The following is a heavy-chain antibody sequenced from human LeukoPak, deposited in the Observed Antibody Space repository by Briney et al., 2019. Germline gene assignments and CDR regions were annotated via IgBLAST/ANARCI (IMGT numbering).Heavy chain of an antibody. CDR3: AKDLMVATGRRFDA. Sequence: PRGSLRLSCATSGFTFSSYTMNWVCHGPQKGLEWVSAINDSARDTHYTHPVKGRFTISRDNSKNTRYLQKNIATAQATAPYYFAKDLMVATGRRFDAWGQGTLVTVSS. V-gene: IGHV3-23*01. CDR2: INDSARDT. J-gene: IGHJ5*02. CDR1: GFTFSSYT. D-gene: IGHD5-12*01.